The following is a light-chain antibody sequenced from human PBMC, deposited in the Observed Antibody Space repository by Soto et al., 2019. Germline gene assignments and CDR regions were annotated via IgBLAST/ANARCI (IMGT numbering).Light chain of an antibody. Sequence: EIAMTQSPATLSVSPGERATLSCRASQNVSSNLAWYQQKPGQAPRLLIYGASTRATGLPARFSGSGSGTDFTLTISSLQSEDFAVYYCQQYNTWPPITFGQGTRLEI. CDR1: QNVSSN. V-gene: IGKV3-15*01. CDR2: GAS. CDR3: QQYNTWPPIT. J-gene: IGKJ5*01.